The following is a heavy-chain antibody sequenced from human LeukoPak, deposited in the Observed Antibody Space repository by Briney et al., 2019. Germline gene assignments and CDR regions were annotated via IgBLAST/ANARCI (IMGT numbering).Heavy chain of an antibody. CDR1: GGSITSTDYY. V-gene: IGHV4-39*07. CDR2: IYYSGST. D-gene: IGHD3-10*01. CDR3: ARSPYRGSGKDAFDI. J-gene: IGHJ3*02. Sequence: SETLSLTCTVSGGSITSTDYYWGWIRQPPGKGLEWIGSIYYSGSTYYNPSLKSRVTISIDTSKNQFFLNLNSMTAADTAVYSCARSPYRGSGKDAFDIWGQATVVTVSS.